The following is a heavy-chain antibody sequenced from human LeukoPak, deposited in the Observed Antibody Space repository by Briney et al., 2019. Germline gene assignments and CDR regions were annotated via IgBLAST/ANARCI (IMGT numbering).Heavy chain of an antibody. J-gene: IGHJ3*01. CDR2: ISTSGSGT. Sequence: SGGSLRLSCVASGFTFSNYAMNWVRQAPGKGLEWVSVISTSGSGTYYADSVKGRFTISRDNSKNTLYLQLNNLRAEDTAVYYCAKPREQQLLRIAFDVWGQGTMVTVSS. CDR3: AKPREQQLLRIAFDV. CDR1: GFTFSNYA. V-gene: IGHV3-23*01. D-gene: IGHD5/OR15-5a*01.